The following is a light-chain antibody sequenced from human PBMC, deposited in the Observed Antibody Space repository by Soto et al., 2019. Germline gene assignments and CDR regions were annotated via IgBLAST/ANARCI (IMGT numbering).Light chain of an antibody. V-gene: IGKV1-39*01. CDR1: QSISSY. CDR2: AAS. J-gene: IGKJ1*01. CDR3: QKSYSTPRWK. Sequence: NQIIQTSYSLRAAVEYRSTISPHASQSISSYLNWYQQKPGKAPKLLIYAASSLQSGVPSRFSGNASETGFPRTLGSLQSEYCATYFRQKSYSTPRWKCGQGTKVDIK.